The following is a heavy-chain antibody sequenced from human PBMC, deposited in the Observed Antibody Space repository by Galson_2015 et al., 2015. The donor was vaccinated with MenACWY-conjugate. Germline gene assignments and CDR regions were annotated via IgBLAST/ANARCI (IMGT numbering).Heavy chain of an antibody. CDR3: ARVGTWIHQYFYYMDV. D-gene: IGHD5-18*01. CDR2: ISKSGSPI. V-gene: IGHV3-48*03. Sequence: SLRLSCAASGFTSTGYEFNWVRQAPGKGLEWLSYISKSGSPIYYADSVRGRFTISRDNIKKSLFLEVNSLRAGDTGVYYCARVGTWIHQYFYYMDVWGKGTTVTVSS. J-gene: IGHJ6*03. CDR1: GFTSTGYE.